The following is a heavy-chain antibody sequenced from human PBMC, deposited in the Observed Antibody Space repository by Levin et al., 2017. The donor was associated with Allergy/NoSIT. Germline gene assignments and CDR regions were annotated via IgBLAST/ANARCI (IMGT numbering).Heavy chain of an antibody. D-gene: IGHD2-15*01. Sequence: GESLKISCKASGYTFTGHYMHWVQQAPGQGLEWLGWINPNNAATKYAQKFQGRVTMTRDTSISTAYMELTRLRSDDTAVYYCARDEFGSGGSCSPWGQGTPVTVSS. CDR1: GYTFTGHY. V-gene: IGHV1-2*02. CDR3: ARDEFGSGGSCSP. CDR2: INPNNAAT. J-gene: IGHJ1*01.